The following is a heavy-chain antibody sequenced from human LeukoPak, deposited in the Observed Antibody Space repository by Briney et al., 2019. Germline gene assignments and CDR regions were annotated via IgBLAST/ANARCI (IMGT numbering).Heavy chain of an antibody. D-gene: IGHD3-22*01. CDR1: GFTFSSYG. CDR2: IWYDGSNK. CDR3: ARPYDSYAFDI. J-gene: IGHJ3*02. V-gene: IGHV3-33*01. Sequence: GGSLRLSCAASGFTFSSYGMPWVRQAPGKGLEWVAVIWYDGSNKYYADSVKGRFTISRDNSKNTLYLQMNSLRAEDTAVYYCARPYDSYAFDIWGQGTMVTVSS.